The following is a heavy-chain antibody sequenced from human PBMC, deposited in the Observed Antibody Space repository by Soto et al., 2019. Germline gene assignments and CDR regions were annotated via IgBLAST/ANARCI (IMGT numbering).Heavy chain of an antibody. CDR3: ARVAFGPIDY. Sequence: LSLTCTVSNYSISSGYYWGWIRQSPGEGLEWIVSMYHSGTTYYNPSLKSRVTISIDTSKNQFSLKLTSVTSADTAVYFCARVAFGPIDYWGQGTLVTVSS. CDR1: NYSISSGYY. J-gene: IGHJ4*02. CDR2: MYHSGTT. D-gene: IGHD3-16*01. V-gene: IGHV4-38-2*02.